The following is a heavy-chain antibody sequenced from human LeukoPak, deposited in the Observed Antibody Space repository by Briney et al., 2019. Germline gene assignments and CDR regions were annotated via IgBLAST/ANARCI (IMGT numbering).Heavy chain of an antibody. J-gene: IGHJ3*02. CDR2: ITSSSSTI. CDR3: ARLTYYYDSSGLHAFDI. CDR1: GLTVSSNF. Sequence: GGSLRLSCAVSGLTVSSNFMNWVRQAPGKGLEWVSYITSSSSTIYYADSVKGRFTISRDNAKNSLYLQMNSLRDEDTAVYYCARLTYYYDSSGLHAFDIWGQGTMVTVSS. V-gene: IGHV3-48*02. D-gene: IGHD3-22*01.